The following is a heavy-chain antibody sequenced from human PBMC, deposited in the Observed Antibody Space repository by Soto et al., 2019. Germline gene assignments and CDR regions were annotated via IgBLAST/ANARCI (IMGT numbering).Heavy chain of an antibody. CDR3: ARGGKERFRGPGMDV. V-gene: IGHV1-69*01. D-gene: IGHD1-1*01. J-gene: IGHJ6*02. CDR1: GDRFSTYA. CDR2: IMTFFGAA. Sequence: QVQLVQSGAEVRKPGSSVRVSCKASGDRFSTYAFNWVRQAPGQGLEWLGGIMTFFGAAMYAQKFQGRVTITADELTTTVYMELSGLRYGDTAVYYCARGGKERFRGPGMDVWGQGTTVTVSS.